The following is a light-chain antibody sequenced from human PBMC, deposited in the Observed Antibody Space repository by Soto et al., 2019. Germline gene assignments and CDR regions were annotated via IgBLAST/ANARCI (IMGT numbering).Light chain of an antibody. CDR3: AAWDDSLNGFYV. V-gene: IGLV1-44*01. J-gene: IGLJ1*01. CDR1: NSNIGSNI. Sequence: QAVVTQPPSASGTPGQRVTISCSGSNSNIGSNIVNWYQQLPGTAPKLLIYSNNQRPSGVPARFSGSKSGTSASLAISGLQSEDEAEYYCAAWDDSLNGFYVFGTGTKLTVL. CDR2: SNN.